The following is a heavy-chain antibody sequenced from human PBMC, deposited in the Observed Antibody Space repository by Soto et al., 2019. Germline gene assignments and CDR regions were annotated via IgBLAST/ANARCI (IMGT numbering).Heavy chain of an antibody. CDR1: GFSLSTSGVC. Sequence: SGPTLVNPTQTLTLTCTFSGFSLSTSGVCVGWFRQPPGKAPEWLAIICWDDGKRYNPSLKSRLTITQDTSKKQVVLILTNMVPVDTATYFCAHRRQLGDFDSWGQGTLVTVSS. CDR3: AHRRQLGDFDS. J-gene: IGHJ4*02. D-gene: IGHD7-27*01. CDR2: ICWDDGK. V-gene: IGHV2-5*02.